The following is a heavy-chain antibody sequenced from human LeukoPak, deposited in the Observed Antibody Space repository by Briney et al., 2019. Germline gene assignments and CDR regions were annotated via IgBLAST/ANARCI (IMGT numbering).Heavy chain of an antibody. CDR1: GFTFSSYA. J-gene: IGHJ4*02. Sequence: GGSLRLSCAASGFTFSSYAMSWVRQAPGKGLEWVSAISGSGGSTYYADSVKGRFIISGDNSKNTLYLQMNSLRAEDTAVYYCTPIAAAGTMVYWGQGTLVTVSS. CDR2: ISGSGGST. V-gene: IGHV3-23*01. D-gene: IGHD6-13*01. CDR3: TPIAAAGTMVY.